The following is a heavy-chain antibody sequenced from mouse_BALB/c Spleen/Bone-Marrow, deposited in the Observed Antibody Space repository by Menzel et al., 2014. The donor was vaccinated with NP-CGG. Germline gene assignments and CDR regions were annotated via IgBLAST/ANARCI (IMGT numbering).Heavy chain of an antibody. CDR1: GFDFGRYW. CDR2: INPESNTI. Sequence: EVQLQQSGGGLVQPGGSLKLSCAASGFDFGRYWMSWVRQAPGKGLQWIGEINPESNTINYTPSLKDKFIISRDNAKNTLYLQMSKVRSEDTALYCCARLGYYGWFAYWGQGTLVTVSA. CDR3: ARLGYYGWFAY. D-gene: IGHD2-3*01. J-gene: IGHJ3*01. V-gene: IGHV4-1*02.